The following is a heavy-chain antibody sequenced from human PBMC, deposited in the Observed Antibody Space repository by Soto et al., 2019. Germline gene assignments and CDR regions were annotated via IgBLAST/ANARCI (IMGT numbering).Heavy chain of an antibody. D-gene: IGHD7-27*01. CDR2: INHSGST. Sequence: QVQLQQWGAGLLKPSETLSLTCAVYGGSFSGYYWSWIRQPPGKGLEWIGEINHSGSTNYNPSLKSGVTISEDTTKNQFSLKLSSVTAADTAVYYCARGWGRIFDYWGQGTLVTVSS. CDR3: ARGWGRIFDY. CDR1: GGSFSGYY. V-gene: IGHV4-34*01. J-gene: IGHJ4*02.